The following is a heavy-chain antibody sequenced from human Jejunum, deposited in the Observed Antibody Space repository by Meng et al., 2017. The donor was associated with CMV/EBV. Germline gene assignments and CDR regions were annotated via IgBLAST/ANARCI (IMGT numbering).Heavy chain of an antibody. V-gene: IGHV3-30*04. Sequence: SGFTFSSYAMPWVRQAPGKGLEWVAVIPFDGNNEHYADSVKGRFTISRDNSKNTLYLQVNSLRLEDTGVYYCARGTGSGSWLIDSWGQGTLVTVSS. J-gene: IGHJ4*02. CDR2: IPFDGNNE. CDR3: ARGTGSGSWLIDS. D-gene: IGHD6-13*01. CDR1: GFTFSSYA.